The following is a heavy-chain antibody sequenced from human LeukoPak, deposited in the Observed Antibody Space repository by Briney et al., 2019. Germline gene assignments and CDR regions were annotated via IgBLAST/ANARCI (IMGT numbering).Heavy chain of an antibody. CDR2: LSGGGDSR. V-gene: IGHV3-23*01. CDR3: AKAVRSMVTGGGYFDS. Sequence: GGSLRLSCAASGFAFSNYAMSWVRQAPGKGLEWVSSLSGGGDSRYYADSVMGRFTISRDNSKNTLYLQTNSLRAEDTAVYYCAKAVRSMVTGGGYFDSWGQGTLVTVSS. D-gene: IGHD3-10*01. J-gene: IGHJ4*02. CDR1: GFAFSNYA.